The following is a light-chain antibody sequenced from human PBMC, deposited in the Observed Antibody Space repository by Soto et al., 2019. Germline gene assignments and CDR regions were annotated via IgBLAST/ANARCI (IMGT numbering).Light chain of an antibody. CDR3: QQYNSYEWT. CDR2: KAS. V-gene: IGKV1-5*03. J-gene: IGKJ1*01. Sequence: DIQMTQSPSTLSASVGDRVTITCRASQSIETWLAWYQQKPGNAPKLLIYKASTLQSGVPSRFSGSGSGADFTLTISSLQPDDFGTYYCQQYNSYEWTFGQGTKVDIK. CDR1: QSIETW.